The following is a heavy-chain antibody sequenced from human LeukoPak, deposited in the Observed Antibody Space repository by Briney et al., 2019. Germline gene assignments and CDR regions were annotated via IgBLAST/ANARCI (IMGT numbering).Heavy chain of an antibody. CDR3: AKNGYSSGWYMYYFDH. V-gene: IGHV3-30*18. CDR2: ISYDGKHM. D-gene: IGHD6-19*01. Sequence: HPGRSLRLSCAASGLNFATSGMPWVRQAPGKGLEWVAVISYDGKHMYYADSVRGRFTVSRDNSMNTLYLQMNSLRAEDTAVYYCAKNGYSSGWYMYYFDHWGQGTLVAVSS. J-gene: IGHJ4*02. CDR1: GLNFATSG.